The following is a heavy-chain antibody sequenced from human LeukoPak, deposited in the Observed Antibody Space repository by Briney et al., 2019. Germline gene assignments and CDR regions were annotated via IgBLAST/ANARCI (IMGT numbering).Heavy chain of an antibody. CDR2: ISYDGSNK. D-gene: IGHD4-23*01. J-gene: IGHJ4*02. V-gene: IGHV3-30*18. Sequence: GGSLRLSCAASGFTFSGYGMHWVRQAPGKGLEWVEVISYDGSNKYYADSVKGRFTISRDNSKNTLYLQMNSLRAEDTAVYYCAKDLYGGNSVDYWGQGTLVTVSS. CDR3: AKDLYGGNSVDY. CDR1: GFTFSGYG.